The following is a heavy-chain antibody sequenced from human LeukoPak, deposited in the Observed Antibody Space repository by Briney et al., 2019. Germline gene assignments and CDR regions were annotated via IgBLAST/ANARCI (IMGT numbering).Heavy chain of an antibody. CDR1: GYSFTSYW. D-gene: IGHD3-22*01. V-gene: IGHV5-51*01. Sequence: PGESLKISCKGSGYSFTSYWIGWVRQMPGKGLEWMGIIYPGDSDTRYSPSFQGQVTISADKSISTAYLQWSSLKASDTAMYYCATCGSKAETPYYDSSGHATGNYYGMDVWGQGTTVTVSS. CDR3: ATCGSKAETPYYDSSGHATGNYYGMDV. CDR2: IYPGDSDT. J-gene: IGHJ6*02.